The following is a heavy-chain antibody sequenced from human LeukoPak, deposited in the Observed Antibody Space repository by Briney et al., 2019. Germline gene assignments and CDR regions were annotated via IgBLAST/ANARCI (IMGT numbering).Heavy chain of an antibody. CDR1: GGSISSYY. CDR2: IYYSGST. J-gene: IGHJ6*03. V-gene: IGHV4-59*01. CDR3: ARATYSSGYYYYMDV. Sequence: PSETLSLTCAVSGGSISSYYWSWIRQPPGKGLDGMGYIYYSGSTNYNPSLKSRVTISVDTSKNQFSLKLSSVTAADTAVYYCARATYSSGYYYYMDVWGKGTPVNIPS. D-gene: IGHD6-25*01.